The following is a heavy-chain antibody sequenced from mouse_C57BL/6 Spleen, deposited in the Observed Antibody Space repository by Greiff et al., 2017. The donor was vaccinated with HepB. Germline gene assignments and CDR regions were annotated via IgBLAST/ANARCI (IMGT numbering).Heavy chain of an antibody. CDR3: ARGGESAYAMDY. D-gene: IGHD6-1*01. CDR2: IDPSDSYT. CDR1: GYTFTSYW. V-gene: IGHV1-59*01. Sequence: QVQLQQPGAELVRPGTSVKLSCKASGYTFTSYWMHWVKQRPGQGLEWIGVIDPSDSYTNYNQKFKGKATLTVDTSSSTAYMQLSSLTSEDSAVYYCARGGESAYAMDYWGQGTSVTVSS. J-gene: IGHJ4*01.